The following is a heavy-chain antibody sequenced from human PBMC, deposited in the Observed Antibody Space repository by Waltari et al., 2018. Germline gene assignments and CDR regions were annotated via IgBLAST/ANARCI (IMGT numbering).Heavy chain of an antibody. CDR1: GFTLRTYG. CDR2: LYPDLINE. V-gene: IGHV3-33*01. D-gene: IGHD6-6*01. CDR3: ARDRAEYSSSVPFDY. J-gene: IGHJ4*02. Sequence: QVQLVESGGGVVQPGGSLRLSCAASGFTLRTYGMHWVRQVPGRGLWGRALLYPDLINEESADSVKGRFSVSRDNSKNTMYLHMNSLRVEDTGVYYCARDRAEYSSSVPFDYWGQGTLVTVSS.